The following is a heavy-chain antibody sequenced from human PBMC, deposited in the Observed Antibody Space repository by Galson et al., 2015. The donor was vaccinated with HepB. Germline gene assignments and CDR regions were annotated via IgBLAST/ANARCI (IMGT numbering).Heavy chain of an antibody. D-gene: IGHD3-22*01. CDR3: ARAGVRAPLNYYESSGYNWFDP. Sequence: SVKVSCKASGYTFTGYYMHWVRQAPGQGLEWMGWINPNSGGTNYAQKFQGWVTMTRDTSISTAYMQLSRLRSDDTAVYYCARAGVRAPLNYYESSGYNWFDPWGQGALVTVSS. CDR2: INPNSGGT. CDR1: GYTFTGYY. V-gene: IGHV1-2*04. J-gene: IGHJ5*02.